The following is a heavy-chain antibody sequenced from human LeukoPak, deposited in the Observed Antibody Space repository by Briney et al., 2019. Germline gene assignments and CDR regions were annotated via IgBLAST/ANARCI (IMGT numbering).Heavy chain of an antibody. CDR2: IKHDGSEK. Sequence: GGSLRLSCAASGFTFSSYWMSWVRQAPGKGLEWVANIKHDGSEKYYVDSVKGRFTISRDNAKNSLYLQMNSLRAEDTAVYYCAKDSTVTEGVFDYWGQGTLVTVSS. J-gene: IGHJ4*02. CDR1: GFTFSSYW. D-gene: IGHD4-17*01. CDR3: AKDSTVTEGVFDY. V-gene: IGHV3-7*03.